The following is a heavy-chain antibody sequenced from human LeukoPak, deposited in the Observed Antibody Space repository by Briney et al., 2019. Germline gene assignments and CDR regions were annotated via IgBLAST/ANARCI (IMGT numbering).Heavy chain of an antibody. Sequence: PSETLSLTCTVSGGSISSYYWSWIRQPPGKGLEWIGYIYYSGSTNYNPSLKSRVTISVDTSKNQFSLKLSSVTAADTAVYYCARADYGDYTNFFDYWGQGTLVTVSS. CDR3: ARADYGDYTNFFDY. CDR1: GGSISSYY. D-gene: IGHD4-17*01. CDR2: IYYSGST. J-gene: IGHJ4*02. V-gene: IGHV4-59*01.